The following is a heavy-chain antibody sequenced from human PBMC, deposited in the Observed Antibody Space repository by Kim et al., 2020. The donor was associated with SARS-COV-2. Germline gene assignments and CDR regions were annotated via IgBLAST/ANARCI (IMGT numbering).Heavy chain of an antibody. CDR1: GGSISSRAHY. V-gene: IGHV4-39*01. CDR3: ARSRGYAAFDY. Sequence: SETLSLTCAVSGGSISSRAHYWGWIRQPPGKGLEWIGSTYYSGTTFYNPSLKSRDTISVDTSKNQFSLKLSSVTAADTAVYYCARSRGYAAFDYWGQGTL. J-gene: IGHJ4*02. D-gene: IGHD5-12*01. CDR2: TYYSGTT.